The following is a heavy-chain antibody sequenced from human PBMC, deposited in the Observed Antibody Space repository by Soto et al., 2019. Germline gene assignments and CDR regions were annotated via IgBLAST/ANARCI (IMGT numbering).Heavy chain of an antibody. CDR1: GGSISSSSYY. J-gene: IGHJ4*02. CDR3: ATALPIGTVTTYFDY. Sequence: QLQLQESGPGLVKPSETLSLTCTVSGGSISSSSYYWGWIRQPPGKGLEWIGSIYYSGSTYYNPSLKSRVTISVDTSKNQFSLKLSSVTAADTAVYYCATALPIGTVTTYFDYWGQGTLVTVSS. V-gene: IGHV4-39*01. D-gene: IGHD4-17*01. CDR2: IYYSGST.